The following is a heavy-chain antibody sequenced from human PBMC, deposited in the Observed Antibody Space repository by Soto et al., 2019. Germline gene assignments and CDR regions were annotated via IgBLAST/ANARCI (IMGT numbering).Heavy chain of an antibody. V-gene: IGHV3-48*02. Sequence: EVQLVESGGNLVQPGGSLRLSCAASGFTFKNYNMTWVRQAPGKGLEWVSSITNTSDTIYYADSVKGRFTISRDNAKNLVSLQMSSLRDEDTAIYYCARVRLTYGAFDIWGQGTMVTVSS. CDR2: ITNTSDTI. CDR3: ARVRLTYGAFDI. D-gene: IGHD2-21*02. J-gene: IGHJ3*02. CDR1: GFTFKNYN.